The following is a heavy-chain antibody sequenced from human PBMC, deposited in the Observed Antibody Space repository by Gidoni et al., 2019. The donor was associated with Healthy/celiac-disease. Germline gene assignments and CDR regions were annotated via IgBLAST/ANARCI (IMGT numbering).Heavy chain of an antibody. J-gene: IGHJ5*02. V-gene: IGHV3-21*01. CDR3: ARSLHCGGDCLGFDP. D-gene: IGHD2-21*02. CDR1: GFTFSRYS. CDR2: ISSSSIYI. Sequence: EVQLVESGGGLVKPGGSLRLSCAASGFTFSRYSMNGVRQAPGKGLEWVSAISSSSIYIYYADSVKGRFTISRDNAKNSLYLQMNSLRAEDTAVYYCARSLHCGGDCLGFDPWGQGTLVTVSS.